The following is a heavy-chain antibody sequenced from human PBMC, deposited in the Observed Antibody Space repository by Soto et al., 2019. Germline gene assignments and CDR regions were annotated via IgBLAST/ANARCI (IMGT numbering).Heavy chain of an antibody. J-gene: IGHJ4*02. V-gene: IGHV3-30*18. CDR2: ISYDGSNK. CDR3: AKDDSSGYYYFDY. CDR1: GVTFSSYG. D-gene: IGHD3-22*01. Sequence: GGSLRLSCAASGVTFSSYGMHWVRQAPGKGLEWVAVISYDGSNKYYADSVKGRFTISRDNSKNTLYLQMNSLRAEDTAVYYCAKDDSSGYYYFDYWGQGTLVTVSS.